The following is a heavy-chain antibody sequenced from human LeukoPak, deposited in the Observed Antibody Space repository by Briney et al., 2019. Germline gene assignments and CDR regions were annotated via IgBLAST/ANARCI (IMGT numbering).Heavy chain of an antibody. D-gene: IGHD6-13*01. V-gene: IGHV3-64D*09. CDR2: ISSNGGST. CDR1: GFTFSSYA. Sequence: GGSLRLSCSASGFTFSSYAMHWVRQAPGKGLEYVSAISSNGGSTYYADSVKGRFTISRDNSKNTLYLQMSSLIAEDTAVYYCVEERRMLLYSGSFSFDYWGQGTLVTVSS. CDR3: VEERRMLLYSGSFSFDY. J-gene: IGHJ4*02.